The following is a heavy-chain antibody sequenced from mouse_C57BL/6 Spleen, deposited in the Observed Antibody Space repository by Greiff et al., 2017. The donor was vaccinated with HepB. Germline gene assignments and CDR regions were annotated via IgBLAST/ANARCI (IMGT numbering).Heavy chain of an antibody. CDR2: INYDGSST. V-gene: IGHV5-16*01. Sequence: VQLKESEGGLVQPGSSMKLSCTASGFTFSDYYMAWVRQVPEKGLEWVANINYDGSSTYYLDSLKSRFIISRDNAKNILYLQMSSLKSEDTATYYCARDGGYYPMDYWGQGTSVTVSS. J-gene: IGHJ4*01. CDR3: ARDGGYYPMDY. CDR1: GFTFSDYY. D-gene: IGHD1-1*01.